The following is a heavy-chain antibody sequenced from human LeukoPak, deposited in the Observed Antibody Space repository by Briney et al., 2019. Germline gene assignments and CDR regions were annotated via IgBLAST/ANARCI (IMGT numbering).Heavy chain of an antibody. CDR1: GFTFSSYS. V-gene: IGHV3-21*01. CDR3: ARDRFRGTAMVLRGY. Sequence: GGSLRLSCAASGFTFSSYSMHWVRQAPGKGLEWVSSISSSSSYIYYADSVKGRFTISRDNAKNSLYLQMNSLRAEDTAVYYCARDRFRGTAMVLRGYWGQGTLVTVSS. CDR2: ISSSSSYI. J-gene: IGHJ4*02. D-gene: IGHD5-18*01.